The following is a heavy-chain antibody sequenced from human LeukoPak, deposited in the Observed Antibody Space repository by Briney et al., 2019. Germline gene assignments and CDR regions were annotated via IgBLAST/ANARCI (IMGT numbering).Heavy chain of an antibody. J-gene: IGHJ4*02. CDR2: IYSGGST. Sequence: PGGSLRLSCAASGFTVSSNYMSWVRQAPGKGLEWVSVIYSGGSTYYADSVKGRFTISRDNSKNTLYLQMNSLRAEDTAVYYRARASGYYDSSRYYYPHFDYWSQGTLVTVSP. D-gene: IGHD3-22*01. CDR1: GFTVSSNY. V-gene: IGHV3-66*02. CDR3: ARASGYYDSSRYYYPHFDY.